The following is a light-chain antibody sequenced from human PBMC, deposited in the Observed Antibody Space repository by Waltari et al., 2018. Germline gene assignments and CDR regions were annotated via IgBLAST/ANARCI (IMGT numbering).Light chain of an antibody. Sequence: VLTQTQRTLSVTPGHPASISCKSSQTLLQSDGNTFLFWYMQKPGQSPHLLIYDVASRFTGVPDRLSGSESGTDVTHDISRVEAEDTGVYYGMLGVHLALTSGAVITVEI. CDR2: DVA. V-gene: IGKV2-29*02. CDR3: MLGVHLALT. J-gene: IGKJ4*01. CDR1: QTLLQSDGNTF.